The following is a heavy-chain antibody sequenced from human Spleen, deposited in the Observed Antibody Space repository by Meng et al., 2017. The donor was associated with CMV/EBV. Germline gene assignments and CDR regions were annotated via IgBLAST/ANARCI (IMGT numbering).Heavy chain of an antibody. CDR2: IYYSGST. Sequence: SGGSVSSGSYYWSWIRQPPGKGLEWIGYIYYSGSTNYNPSLKSRVTIPVDTSKNQFSLKLSSVTAADTAVYYCARAPGGAIFGVVFDYWGQGTLVTVSS. CDR1: GGSVSSGSYY. J-gene: IGHJ4*02. CDR3: ARAPGGAIFGVVFDY. D-gene: IGHD3-3*01. V-gene: IGHV4-61*01.